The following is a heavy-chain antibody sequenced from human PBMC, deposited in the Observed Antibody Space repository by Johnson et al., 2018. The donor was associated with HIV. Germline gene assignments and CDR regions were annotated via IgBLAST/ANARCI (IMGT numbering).Heavy chain of an antibody. CDR1: GFTFSSYA. V-gene: IGHV3-30*04. CDR3: AKPETGELSDAFDI. D-gene: IGHD7-27*01. J-gene: IGHJ3*02. Sequence: QVQLVESGGGVVQPGRSLSLSCAASGFTFSSYAMNWVRQAPGKGLEWVAVISYDGRNKDYADSVKGRCTISRDNSKNTLFLQMNSLRAEDTALYYCAKPETGELSDAFDIWGQGTMVTVSS. CDR2: ISYDGRNK.